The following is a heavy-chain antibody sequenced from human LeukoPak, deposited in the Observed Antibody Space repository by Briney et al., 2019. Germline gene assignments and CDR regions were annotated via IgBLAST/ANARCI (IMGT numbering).Heavy chain of an antibody. J-gene: IGHJ4*02. CDR1: GGSISSYY. D-gene: IGHD3-3*01. Sequence: SETLSLTCTVSGGSISSYYWSWIRQPPGKGLEWIGYIYYSGSTNYNPSLKSRVTISVDTSKNQFSLKLSSVTAADTAVYYCARVNDFWSGYYPERGGFDYWGQGTLVTVSS. CDR3: ARVNDFWSGYYPERGGFDY. V-gene: IGHV4-59*01. CDR2: IYYSGST.